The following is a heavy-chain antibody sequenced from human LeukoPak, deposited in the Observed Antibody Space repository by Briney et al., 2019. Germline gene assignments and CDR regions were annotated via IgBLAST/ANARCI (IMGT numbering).Heavy chain of an antibody. Sequence: ASVKVSCKASGYTFTSYGINWVRQAAGQGLEWMGWMNPDSGNTGYAQRFQGRVTMTRDTSISTAYMELSGLRSEDTAVYYCARMDIVPTGGRTNWFDPWGQGTLVTVSS. D-gene: IGHD5-12*01. V-gene: IGHV1-8*01. J-gene: IGHJ5*02. CDR3: ARMDIVPTGGRTNWFDP. CDR2: MNPDSGNT. CDR1: GYTFTSYG.